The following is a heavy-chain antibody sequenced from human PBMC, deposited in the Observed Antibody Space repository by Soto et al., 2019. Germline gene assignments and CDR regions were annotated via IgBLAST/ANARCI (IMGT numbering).Heavy chain of an antibody. D-gene: IGHD2-15*01. J-gene: IGHJ6*03. Sequence: ASVKVSCKASGYTFTSYDISWVRQAPGQGLEWMGWISAYNGNTNYAQKLQGRVTMTTDTSTSTAYMELRSLRSDDTAVYYCARVIVAATDYYYYYMDVWGKGTTVTVSS. CDR3: ARVIVAATDYYYYYMDV. CDR2: ISAYNGNT. V-gene: IGHV1-18*01. CDR1: GYTFTSYD.